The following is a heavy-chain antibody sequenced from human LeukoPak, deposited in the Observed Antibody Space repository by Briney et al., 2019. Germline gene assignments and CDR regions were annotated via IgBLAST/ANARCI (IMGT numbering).Heavy chain of an antibody. CDR1: GFAFSSYA. V-gene: IGHV3-33*08. J-gene: IGHJ4*02. Sequence: PGGSLRLSCAASGFAFSSYAMSWVRQAPGKGLEWVAVIWYDGSNKYYADSVKGRFTISSDNSKNTLYLQMNSLRAEDTAVYYCARDGRWDRDRYFDYWGQGTLVTVSS. CDR3: ARDGRWDRDRYFDY. D-gene: IGHD3-16*02. CDR2: IWYDGSNK.